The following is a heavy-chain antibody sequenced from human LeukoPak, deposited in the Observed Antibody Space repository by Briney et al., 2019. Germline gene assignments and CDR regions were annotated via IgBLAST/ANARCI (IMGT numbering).Heavy chain of an antibody. Sequence: ASVKVSCKASGYTFTMYYTHWVRQAPGQGLEWMGMINPSDGATTYAQRFQGRVTMTRDMSTTTVYMDLRSLGSEDTALHCRSGEPRGGLSGSLGVLFASYYTYYYMDVWGRGTTVTVSS. CDR1: GYTFTMYY. J-gene: IGHJ6*03. CDR3: SGEPRGGLSGSLGVLFASYYTYYYMDV. D-gene: IGHD1-26*01. CDR2: INPSDGAT. V-gene: IGHV1-46*01.